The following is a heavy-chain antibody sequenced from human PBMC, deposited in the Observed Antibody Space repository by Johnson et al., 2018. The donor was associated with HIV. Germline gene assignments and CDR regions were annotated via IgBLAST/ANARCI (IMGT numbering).Heavy chain of an antibody. CDR1: GFTFSS. CDR3: TRDRIQIWSYVGTFDT. Sequence: QMLLVESGGGVVQPGRSLRLSCAASGFTFSSMHWDRQAPGNGLEWVAVISHDGSHLGCADSVKDRFTISRDVSKNTVYLQMSSLKPEDTAVYYCTRDRIQIWSYVGTFDTWGPGALVTVSS. V-gene: IGHV3-30*04. J-gene: IGHJ3*02. D-gene: IGHD5-18*01. CDR2: ISHDGSHL.